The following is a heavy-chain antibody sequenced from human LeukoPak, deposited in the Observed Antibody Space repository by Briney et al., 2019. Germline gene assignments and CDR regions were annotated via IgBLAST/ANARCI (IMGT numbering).Heavy chain of an antibody. CDR1: EFTFSSYS. D-gene: IGHD6-19*01. J-gene: IGHJ3*02. CDR2: ISGSSSYI. Sequence: SGGSLRLSCAASEFTFSSYSMNWVRQAPGKGLEWVSSISGSSSYINYADSVKGRFTISRDNAQNSLFLQLNSLRAEDTAVYYCARDPYSRGWYKDAFDIWGQGTMVTVSS. CDR3: ARDPYSRGWYKDAFDI. V-gene: IGHV3-21*01.